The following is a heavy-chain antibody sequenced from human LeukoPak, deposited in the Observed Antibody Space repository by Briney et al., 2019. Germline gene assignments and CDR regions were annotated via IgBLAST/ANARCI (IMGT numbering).Heavy chain of an antibody. CDR3: ARGVRRYCSSTSCYTFDY. CDR2: ISSSSSTI. CDR1: GFTFSSYS. D-gene: IGHD2-2*02. Sequence: PGGSLRLSCAASGFTFSSYSMNWVRQAPGKGLEWVSYISSSSSTIYYADSVKGRFTISRDNAKNSLYLQMNSLRAEDTAVYYCARGVRRYCSSTSCYTFDYWGQGTLVTVSS. V-gene: IGHV3-48*01. J-gene: IGHJ4*02.